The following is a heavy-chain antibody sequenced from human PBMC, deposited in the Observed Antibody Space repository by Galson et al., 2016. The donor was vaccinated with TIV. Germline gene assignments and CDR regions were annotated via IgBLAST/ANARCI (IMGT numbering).Heavy chain of an antibody. Sequence: SVKVSCKASGYSFTVYRVHWVRQAPGQGLEWMGWIHPQNGGANYAQKFQGRVTLTRDTSISTVYMELRRLKSDDTAVYFCTRGGGGAYTFDAFDIWGQGTMATVSS. CDR2: IHPQNGGA. CDR1: GYSFTVYR. CDR3: TRGGGGAYTFDAFDI. J-gene: IGHJ3*02. V-gene: IGHV1-2*02. D-gene: IGHD2/OR15-2a*01.